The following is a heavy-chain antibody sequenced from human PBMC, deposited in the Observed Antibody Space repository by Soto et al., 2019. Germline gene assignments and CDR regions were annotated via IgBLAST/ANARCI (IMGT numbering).Heavy chain of an antibody. V-gene: IGHV3-7*05. CDR3: ARKVVTYNYAAY. CDR1: GFIFSSYW. D-gene: IGHD3-16*01. Sequence: EVQLVESGGDLVQPGGSLRLSCEASGFIFSSYWMRWARQAPGKGLEWVASIKEDGSQTYYVDSVKGRFTISRDNAKNSLYLQMNSLRAEDTAVYYCARKVVTYNYAAYWGQGTLVTVSS. J-gene: IGHJ4*02. CDR2: IKEDGSQT.